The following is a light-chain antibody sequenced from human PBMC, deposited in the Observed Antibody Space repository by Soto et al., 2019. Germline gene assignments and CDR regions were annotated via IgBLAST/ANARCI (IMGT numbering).Light chain of an antibody. CDR2: EGS. CDR3: FSYAGSTTSYV. CDR1: SSDVGSYNL. Sequence: QSVLTQPASVSGSPGQSITFSCTVASSDVGSYNLVSWYQQHPGKAPKFMIYEGSKRPSGVSNRFSGSQSGNTASLTISGLQAEDEADYYCFSYAGSTTSYVFGTGTKATVL. J-gene: IGLJ1*01. V-gene: IGLV2-23*01.